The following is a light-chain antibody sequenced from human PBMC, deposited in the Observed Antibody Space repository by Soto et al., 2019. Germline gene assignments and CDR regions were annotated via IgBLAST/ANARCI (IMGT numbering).Light chain of an antibody. Sequence: QSALTQPASVSGSPGQSITISCTGTSSDVGSYNLVSWYQQHPGKAPKLMIYEGSKRPSGVSNRSSGSKSGNTASLTISGLQAEDEADYYCCSYAGSSTSFGGGTKLTV. CDR3: CSYAGSSTS. J-gene: IGLJ2*01. V-gene: IGLV2-23*01. CDR2: EGS. CDR1: SSDVGSYNL.